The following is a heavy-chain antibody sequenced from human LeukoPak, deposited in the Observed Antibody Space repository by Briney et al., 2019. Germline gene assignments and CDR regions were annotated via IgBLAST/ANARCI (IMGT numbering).Heavy chain of an antibody. V-gene: IGHV3-30*04. CDR3: ARDQGYCSGGSCSYFDY. Sequence: PGGSLRLSCAASGFTSSSYAMHWVRQAPGKGLEWVAVISYDGSNKYYADSVKGRFTISRDNSKNTLYLQMNSLRAEDTAVYYCARDQGYCSGGSCSYFDYWGQGTLVTVSS. D-gene: IGHD2-15*01. CDR2: ISYDGSNK. J-gene: IGHJ4*02. CDR1: GFTSSSYA.